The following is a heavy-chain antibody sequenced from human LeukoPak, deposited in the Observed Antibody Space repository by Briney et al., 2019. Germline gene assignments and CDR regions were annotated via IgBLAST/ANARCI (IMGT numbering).Heavy chain of an antibody. CDR3: ARQAVVVAALDY. CDR2: IKQDGSEK. Sequence: PGGSLRLSCAAPGFTFSSYWMSWVRQAPGKGLEWVANIKQDGSEKYYVDSVKGRFTISRDNAKNSLYLQMNSLRAEDTAVYYCARQAVVVAALDYWGQGTLVTVSS. J-gene: IGHJ4*02. V-gene: IGHV3-7*01. CDR1: GFTFSSYW. D-gene: IGHD2-15*01.